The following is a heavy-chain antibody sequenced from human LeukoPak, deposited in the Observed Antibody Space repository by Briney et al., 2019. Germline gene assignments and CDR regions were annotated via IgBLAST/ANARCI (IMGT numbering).Heavy chain of an antibody. CDR1: GGSFSGYY. J-gene: IGHJ4*02. CDR3: ARGLSDCTNGVCSNNFDY. V-gene: IGHV4-34*01. CDR2: INHSGST. Sequence: SETLSLTCAVYGGSFSGYYWSWIRQPPGKGLEWIGEINHSGSTNYNPSLKSRVTISVDTSKNQFSLKLSSVTAADTAVYYCARGLSDCTNGVCSNNFDYWGQGTLVTVSS. D-gene: IGHD2-8*01.